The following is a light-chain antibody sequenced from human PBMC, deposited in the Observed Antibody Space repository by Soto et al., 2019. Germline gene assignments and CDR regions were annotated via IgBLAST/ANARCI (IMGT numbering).Light chain of an antibody. CDR1: QGISAH. V-gene: IGKV1-33*01. CDR3: QQYDHLPA. Sequence: DIQMTQSPSSLSASIGDRVTITCQASQGISAHLNWYQQKPGKAPNLLIYDASNLESGVPSRFSGGGYGTYFTFTITSLQPEDIATYYCQQYDHLPAFGGGTKVEI. J-gene: IGKJ4*01. CDR2: DAS.